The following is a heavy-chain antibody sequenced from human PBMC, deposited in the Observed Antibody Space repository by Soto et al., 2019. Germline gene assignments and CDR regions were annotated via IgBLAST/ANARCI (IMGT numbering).Heavy chain of an antibody. Sequence: QVQLVQSGAEEKKPGASVKVSCKASGYTFTSYAMHWVRQAPGQRLEWMGWINAGNGNTKYSQKFQGRATITRDTSANTAYMELSSLRXXXXAVXXXXXXXXXXXXYFDYWGQGTLVTVSS. CDR1: GYTFTSYA. V-gene: IGHV1-3*05. CDR3: XXXXXXXXXYFDY. J-gene: IGHJ4*02. CDR2: INAGNGNT.